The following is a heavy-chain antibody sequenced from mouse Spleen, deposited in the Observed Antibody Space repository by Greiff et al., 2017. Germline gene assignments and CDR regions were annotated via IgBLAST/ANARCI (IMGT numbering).Heavy chain of an antibody. Sequence: QVQLQQSGAELVKPGASVKLSCKASGYTFTSYWMHWVKQRPGQGLEWIGMIHPNSGSTNYNEKFKSKATLTVDKSSSTAYMQLSSLTSEDSAVYYCAREEITTRYFDYWGQGTTLTVSS. D-gene: IGHD1-1*01. CDR3: AREEITTRYFDY. J-gene: IGHJ2*01. V-gene: IGHV1-64*01. CDR2: IHPNSGST. CDR1: GYTFTSYW.